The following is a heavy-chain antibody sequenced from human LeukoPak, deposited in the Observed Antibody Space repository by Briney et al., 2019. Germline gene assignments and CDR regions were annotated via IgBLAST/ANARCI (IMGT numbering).Heavy chain of an antibody. CDR3: ARDSTYYDILTGYSASYYFDY. J-gene: IGHJ4*02. Sequence: GGSLRLSCAASGFTFSSYEMNWVRQAPGKGLEWVSYISSSGRTIYYADSVKGRFTISRDNAKNSLYLQMNSLRAEDTAVCYCARDSTYYDILTGYSASYYFDYWGQGTLVTVSS. V-gene: IGHV3-48*03. CDR1: GFTFSSYE. CDR2: ISSSGRTI. D-gene: IGHD3-9*01.